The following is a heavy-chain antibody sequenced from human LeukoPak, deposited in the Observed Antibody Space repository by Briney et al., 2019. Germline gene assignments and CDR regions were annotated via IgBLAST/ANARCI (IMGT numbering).Heavy chain of an antibody. CDR3: AKLGSGSYQNQPLYYFDY. CDR2: ISGSGGST. J-gene: IGHJ4*02. CDR1: GFTFSSYA. V-gene: IGHV3-23*01. Sequence: GGSLTLSCAASGFTFSSYAMSWVRQAPGKGLEWVSAISGSGGSTYYADSVKGRFTISRDNSKNTLYLQMNSLRAEDTAVYYCAKLGSGSYQNQPLYYFDYWGQGTLVTVSS. D-gene: IGHD1-26*01.